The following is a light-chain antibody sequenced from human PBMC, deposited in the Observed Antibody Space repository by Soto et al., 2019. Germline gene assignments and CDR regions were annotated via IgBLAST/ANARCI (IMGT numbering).Light chain of an antibody. CDR3: SSYTSSSTLYV. CDR1: SSDVGGYNY. CDR2: DVS. Sequence: QSALTQPASVSGSPGQSITISGTGTSSDVGGYNYVSWYQQHPGKDPKLMIYDVSNRPSGVSNRFSGSKSGNTASLTISGLQAEDEADYYCSSYTSSSTLYVFGTGTKLTVL. V-gene: IGLV2-14*01. J-gene: IGLJ1*01.